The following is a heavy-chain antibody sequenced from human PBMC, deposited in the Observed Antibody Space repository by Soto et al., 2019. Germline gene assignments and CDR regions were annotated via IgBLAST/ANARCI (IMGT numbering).Heavy chain of an antibody. CDR1: GGSFSGYY. Sequence: PSETLSLTCAVSGGSFSGYYWSWIRQPPGKGLEWIGEINHSGSTNYNPSLKSRVTISVDTSKNQFSLKLSSVTAADTAVYYCAGSPVATIYGGYFDYWGQGTLVTVSS. CDR3: AGSPVATIYGGYFDY. V-gene: IGHV4-34*01. CDR2: INHSGST. J-gene: IGHJ4*02. D-gene: IGHD5-12*01.